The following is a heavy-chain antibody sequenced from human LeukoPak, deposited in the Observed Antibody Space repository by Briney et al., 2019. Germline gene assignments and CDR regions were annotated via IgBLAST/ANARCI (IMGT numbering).Heavy chain of an antibody. CDR2: ISSSGSTI. Sequence: GGSLRLSCAASGFTFSDYYMSWIRQAPGKGLEWVSYISSSGSTIYYADSVKGRFTISRDNAKNSLYLQMNSLRAEDTAVYYCASIGYCSSTSCFDYYYYYMGVWGKGTTVTVSS. CDR1: GFTFSDYY. V-gene: IGHV3-11*04. D-gene: IGHD2-2*01. J-gene: IGHJ6*03. CDR3: ASIGYCSSTSCFDYYYYYMGV.